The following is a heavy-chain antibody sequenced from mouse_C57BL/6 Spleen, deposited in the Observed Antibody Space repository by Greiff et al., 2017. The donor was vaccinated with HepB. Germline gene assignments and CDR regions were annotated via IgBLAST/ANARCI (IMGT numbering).Heavy chain of an antibody. CDR1: GYAFSSSW. CDR3: ARSRELGPSYWYFDV. CDR2: IYPGDGDT. J-gene: IGHJ1*03. V-gene: IGHV1-82*01. D-gene: IGHD4-1*01. Sequence: VQLQQSGPELVKPGASVKISCKASGYAFSSSWMNWVKQRPGKGLEWIGRIYPGDGDTNYNGKFKGKATLTADKSSSTAYMQLSSLTSEDSAVYFCARSRELGPSYWYFDVWGTGTTVTVSS.